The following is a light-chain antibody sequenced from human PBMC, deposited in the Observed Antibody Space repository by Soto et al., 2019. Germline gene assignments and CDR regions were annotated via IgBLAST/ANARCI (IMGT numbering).Light chain of an antibody. Sequence: IQMTHSPSTLSGSVGDRVTITSRASQSISSWLAWYQQKPGKAPKFLIYDASALESGVPSRFSGSGSGTEFTLTISNLQPDDFASYYCQQYNSYWTFGQGTKVDIK. CDR2: DAS. CDR3: QQYNSYWT. J-gene: IGKJ1*01. V-gene: IGKV1-5*01. CDR1: QSISSW.